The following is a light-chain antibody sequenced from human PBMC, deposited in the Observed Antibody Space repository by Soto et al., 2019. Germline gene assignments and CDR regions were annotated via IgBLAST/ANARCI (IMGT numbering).Light chain of an antibody. V-gene: IGKV1-5*01. CDR3: QQYNSYSPWT. Sequence: DIQMTQSPSTLSASVGYRVTITCRASQSITNWLAWYQQKPGKAPKLLIYDASSLESGVPSRFSGSESGTEFTLTISSLQPDDFATYYCQQYNSYSPWTFGQGTRGDIK. J-gene: IGKJ1*01. CDR1: QSITNW. CDR2: DAS.